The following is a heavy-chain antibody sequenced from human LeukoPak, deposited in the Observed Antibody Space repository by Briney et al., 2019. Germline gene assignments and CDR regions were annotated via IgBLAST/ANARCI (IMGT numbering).Heavy chain of an antibody. J-gene: IGHJ4*02. CDR1: EFSFSTYS. V-gene: IGHV3-21*01. Sequence: GGSLRLSCAASEFSFSTYSMDWVRQAPGKGLEWVSSISSNSHYIYYADSVKGRFTISRDNAKNSLYLQMNSLRAEDTAVYYCARDAGITGTTEFDYWGQGTLVTVSS. D-gene: IGHD1-7*01. CDR3: ARDAGITGTTEFDY. CDR2: ISSNSHYI.